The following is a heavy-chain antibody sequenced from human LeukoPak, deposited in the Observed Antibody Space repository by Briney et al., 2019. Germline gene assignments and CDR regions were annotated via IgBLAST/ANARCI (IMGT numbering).Heavy chain of an antibody. Sequence: KPSETLSLTCAVYGGSFSGYYWSWIRQPPGKGLEWIGEINHSGSTNYNPPLKSRVTISVDTSKNQFSLKLSSVTAADTAVYYCARGSGHIVVVTAVRAFDIWGQGTMVTVSS. J-gene: IGHJ3*02. V-gene: IGHV4-34*01. CDR1: GGSFSGYY. CDR3: ARGSGHIVVVTAVRAFDI. D-gene: IGHD2-21*02. CDR2: INHSGST.